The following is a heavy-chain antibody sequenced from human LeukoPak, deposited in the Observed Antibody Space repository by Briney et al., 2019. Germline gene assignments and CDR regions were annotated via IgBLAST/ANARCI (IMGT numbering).Heavy chain of an antibody. Sequence: ASVKVSCKASGYTFTSYGISWVRQAPGQGLEWVGWISAYNGNTNYAQKLQGRVTMTTDTSTSTAYMELRSLRSDDTAVYYCARSEFEDHYYDSSGYYYFDYWGQGTLVTVSS. V-gene: IGHV1-18*01. J-gene: IGHJ4*02. CDR1: GYTFTSYG. CDR3: ARSEFEDHYYDSSGYYYFDY. D-gene: IGHD3-22*01. CDR2: ISAYNGNT.